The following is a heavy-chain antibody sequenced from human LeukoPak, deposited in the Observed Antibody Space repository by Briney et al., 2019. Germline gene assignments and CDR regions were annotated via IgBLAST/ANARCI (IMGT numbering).Heavy chain of an antibody. CDR2: ISGSGGST. J-gene: IGHJ3*02. CDR3: ATHPSGGGPGGAFDI. Sequence: GGSLRLSCAASGFTFSSYAMSWVRQAPGKGLEWVSAISGSGGSTYSADSVKGRFTISRDNSKNTLYLQMNSLRAEDTAVYYCATHPSGGGPGGAFDIWGQGAMVTVSS. D-gene: IGHD1-26*01. CDR1: GFTFSSYA. V-gene: IGHV3-23*01.